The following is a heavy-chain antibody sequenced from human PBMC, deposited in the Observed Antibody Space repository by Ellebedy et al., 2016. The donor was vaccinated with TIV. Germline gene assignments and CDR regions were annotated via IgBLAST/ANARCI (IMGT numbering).Heavy chain of an antibody. V-gene: IGHV1-2*02. CDR1: GYNFTDYH. D-gene: IGHD2-2*01. CDR2: IYPSSGDT. CDR3: ASVTFSSLSPFDY. J-gene: IGHJ4*02. Sequence: AASVKVSCKTSGYNFTDYHMHWMRQAPGQGLEWMGWIYPSSGDTRYAQKFQGRVTMTRDTSISTGYMELNRLTSDDTATYYCASVTFSSLSPFDYWGQGTEVAVSS.